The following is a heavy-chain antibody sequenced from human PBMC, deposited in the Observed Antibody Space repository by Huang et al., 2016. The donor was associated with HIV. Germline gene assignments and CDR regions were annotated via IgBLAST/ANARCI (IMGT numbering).Heavy chain of an antibody. CDR3: ARDATKNPRGWFDP. CDR2: INHLGRH. J-gene: IGHJ5*02. Sequence: QVHLQQWGAGLLKSAETLSLTCAVYGGSLSGYYWSWLRQTPGKGLEWIGEINHLGRHNYNPSLKRRVSISMDGSKKQFSLKLRSISDADTAVYFCARDATKNPRGWFDPWGQGTLVTVSS. V-gene: IGHV4-34*02. D-gene: IGHD3-10*01. CDR1: GGSLSGYY.